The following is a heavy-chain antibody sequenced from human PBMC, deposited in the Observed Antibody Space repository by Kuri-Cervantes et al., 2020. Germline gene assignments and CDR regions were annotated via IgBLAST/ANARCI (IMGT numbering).Heavy chain of an antibody. D-gene: IGHD1-1*01. CDR2: ISWNSGSI. CDR3: ARVNVNDALDI. Sequence: SLKISCAASGFTFDDYAMHWVRQAPGKGLEWVSGISWNSGSIGYADSVKGRFTISRDNAKSSLYLQMNSLRADDTAVYYCARVNVNDALDIWAQGTMVTVSS. J-gene: IGHJ3*02. CDR1: GFTFDDYA. V-gene: IGHV3-9*01.